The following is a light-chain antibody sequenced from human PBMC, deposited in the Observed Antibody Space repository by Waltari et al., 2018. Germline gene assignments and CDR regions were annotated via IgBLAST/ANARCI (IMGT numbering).Light chain of an antibody. CDR1: SSDVGAYNY. Sequence: QSALTQPRSVSGSPGQSVTFSCTGTSSDVGAYNYVSWYQHNPGKAPKLMVYDVDKRPSGVRYRFAGSKSGNTASLTISGLQAEDEADYYCCSYAGSYGGSYSVVFGGGTKVTVL. V-gene: IGLV2-11*01. CDR2: DVD. J-gene: IGLJ2*01. CDR3: CSYAGSYGGSYSVV.